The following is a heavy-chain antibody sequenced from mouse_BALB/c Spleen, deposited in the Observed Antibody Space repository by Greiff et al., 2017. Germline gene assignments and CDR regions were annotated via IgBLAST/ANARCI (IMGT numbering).Heavy chain of an antibody. CDR1: GYTFTDYN. CDR2: IYPYNGGT. V-gene: IGHV1S29*02. J-gene: IGHJ4*01. D-gene: IGHD1-1*01. Sequence: VQLQQSGPELVKPGASVKISCKASGYTFTDYNMHWVKQSHGKSLEWIGYIYPYNGGTGYNQKFKSKATLTVDNSSSTAYMELRSLTSEDSAVYYCARFGYYALYAMDYWGQGTSVTVSS. CDR3: ARFGYYALYAMDY.